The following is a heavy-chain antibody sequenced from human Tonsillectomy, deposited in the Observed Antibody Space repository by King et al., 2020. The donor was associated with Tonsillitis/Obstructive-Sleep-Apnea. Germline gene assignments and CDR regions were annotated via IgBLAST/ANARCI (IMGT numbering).Heavy chain of an antibody. CDR3: ASIAVAGTVGY. V-gene: IGHV3-30*04. CDR1: GFTFSSYA. J-gene: IGHJ4*02. D-gene: IGHD6-19*01. Sequence: VQLVESGGGVVQPGRSLRLSCAASGFTFSSYAMHWVRQAPGKGLEWVAVISYDGSNKYYADSVKGRFTISRDNSKNTLYLQMNSLRAEDTAVYYCASIAVAGTVGYWGQGTLVTVSS. CDR2: ISYDGSNK.